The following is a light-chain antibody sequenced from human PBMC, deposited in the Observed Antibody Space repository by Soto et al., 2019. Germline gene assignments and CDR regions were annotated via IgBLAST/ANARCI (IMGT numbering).Light chain of an antibody. V-gene: IGLV2-8*01. J-gene: IGLJ1*01. Sequence: QSVLTQPPSASGSPGQSVTISCTGTSSDVGGYNYVSWYQQHPGKAPKLMIYEVSKRPSGVPDRFSGSKSGNTASLTVSGLQAEDEADYYCRSYASSNNEVFGTGTRVTVL. CDR1: SSDVGGYNY. CDR2: EVS. CDR3: RSYASSNNEV.